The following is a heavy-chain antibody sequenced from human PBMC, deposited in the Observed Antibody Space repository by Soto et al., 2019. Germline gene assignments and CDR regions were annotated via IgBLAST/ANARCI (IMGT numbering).Heavy chain of an antibody. CDR3: ARGSGWGSYRNKLDY. V-gene: IGHV4-34*01. CDR2: INHSGST. Sequence: SETLSLTCAVYGGSFSGYYWSWIRQPPGKGLEWIGEINHSGSTNYNPSLKSRVTISVDTSKNQFSLKLSSVTAADTAVYYCARGSGWGSYRNKLDYWGQGTLVTVSS. D-gene: IGHD3-16*02. J-gene: IGHJ4*02. CDR1: GGSFSGYY.